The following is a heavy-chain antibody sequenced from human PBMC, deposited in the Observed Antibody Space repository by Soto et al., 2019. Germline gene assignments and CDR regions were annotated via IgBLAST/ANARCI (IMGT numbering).Heavy chain of an antibody. D-gene: IGHD2-15*01. CDR3: ARHSVAGYCSGGSCYSEAWFDP. J-gene: IGHJ5*02. CDR2: IYYSGST. V-gene: IGHV4-39*01. CDR1: GGSISTSSYY. Sequence: SETQSLTSTVSGGSISTSSYYWGWIRQPPGKGLEWIGSIYYSGSTYYNPSLKSRATISVDTSKNQFSLKLSSVPAADTAVYYCARHSVAGYCSGGSCYSEAWFDPWGQGTLVTVSS.